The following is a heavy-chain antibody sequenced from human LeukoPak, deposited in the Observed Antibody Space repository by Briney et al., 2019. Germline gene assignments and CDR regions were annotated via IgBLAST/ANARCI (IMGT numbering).Heavy chain of an antibody. CDR1: GDSTSSGAYY. J-gene: IGHJ4*02. CDR3: AREGPIYYYDSSGYLGY. Sequence: SETLSLTCTVSGDSTSSGAYYWSWFRQPAGKGLEWIGRIYSGGSTNYNPSLKSRVTISVDTSKNQFSLKLSSVTAADTAVYYCAREGPIYYYDSSGYLGYWGQGTLVTVSS. D-gene: IGHD3-22*01. V-gene: IGHV4-61*02. CDR2: IYSGGST.